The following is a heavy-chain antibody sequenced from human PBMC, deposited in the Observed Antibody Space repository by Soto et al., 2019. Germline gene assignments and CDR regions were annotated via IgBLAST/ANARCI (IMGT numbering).Heavy chain of an antibody. CDR1: GGTFSSHT. CDR2: IIPALGTA. V-gene: IGHV1-69*08. Sequence: QDQLVQSGAEVKKPGSSVKVSCKASGGTFSSHTFSWVRQAPRQGLEWMGRIIPALGTATYTQKFQGRVTITPAEPATTLYTELNSLRSEDTAVYYCARPDFGDYWYFDLWGRGTLVTVSS. J-gene: IGHJ2*01. CDR3: ARPDFGDYWYFDL. D-gene: IGHD4-17*01.